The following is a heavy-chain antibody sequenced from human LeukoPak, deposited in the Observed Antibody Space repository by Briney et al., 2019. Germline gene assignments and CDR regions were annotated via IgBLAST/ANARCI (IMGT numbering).Heavy chain of an antibody. V-gene: IGHV4-34*01. CDR1: GGSFSGYY. Sequence: SETLSLTCAVYGGSFSGYYWSWIRQPPGKGLEWIGEINHSGSTNYNPSLKSRVTISVDTSKNQFSLKLSSVTAADTAVYYCARVADYLRKFDYWGREPWSPSPQ. D-gene: IGHD4/OR15-4a*01. CDR3: ARVADYLRKFDY. CDR2: INHSGST. J-gene: IGHJ4*02.